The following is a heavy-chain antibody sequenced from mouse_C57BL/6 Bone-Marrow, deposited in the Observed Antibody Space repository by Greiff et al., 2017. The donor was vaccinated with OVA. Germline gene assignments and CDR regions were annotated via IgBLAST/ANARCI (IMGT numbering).Heavy chain of an antibody. CDR1: GYTFTSYW. CDR2: IDPSDSET. Sequence: VKLQESGAELVRPGSSVKLSCKASGYTFTSYWMHWVKQRPIQGLEWIGNIDPSDSETHYNQKFKDKATLTVDKSSSTAYMQLSSLTSEDSAVYYCARRYYGSSYGYFDVWGTGTTVTVSS. V-gene: IGHV1-52*01. D-gene: IGHD1-1*01. J-gene: IGHJ1*03. CDR3: ARRYYGSSYGYFDV.